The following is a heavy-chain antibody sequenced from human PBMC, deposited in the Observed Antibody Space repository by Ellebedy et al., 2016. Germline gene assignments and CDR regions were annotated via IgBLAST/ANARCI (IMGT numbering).Heavy chain of an antibody. J-gene: IGHJ4*02. D-gene: IGHD1/OR15-1a*01. CDR2: IYYTGST. V-gene: IGHV4-39*01. CDR1: GGSISSSDYY. CDR3: ARRLTNNTADY. Sequence: GSLRLSCTVSGGSISSSDYYWGWIRQPPEKGLEWIGTIYYTGSTNYNPSLNSRVTISVDTSRNQFSLRLRFVTAADTAVYYCARRLTNNTADYWGQGALVTVSS.